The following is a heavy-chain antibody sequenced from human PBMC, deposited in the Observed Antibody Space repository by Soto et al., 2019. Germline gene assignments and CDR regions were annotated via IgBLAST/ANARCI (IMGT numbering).Heavy chain of an antibody. D-gene: IGHD1-26*01. CDR3: ARSGDPGVGDDAFDI. Sequence: PGGSLRLSCAASGFTFSSYGMHWVRQAPGKGLEWVAVIWYDGSNKYYADSVKGRFTISRDNSKNTLYLQMNSLRAEDTDVYYCARSGDPGVGDDAFDIWGQGKMVTVSS. CDR2: IWYDGSNK. J-gene: IGHJ3*02. V-gene: IGHV3-33*01. CDR1: GFTFSSYG.